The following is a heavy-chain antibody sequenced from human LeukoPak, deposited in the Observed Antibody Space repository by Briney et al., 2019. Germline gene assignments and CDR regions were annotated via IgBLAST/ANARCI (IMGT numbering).Heavy chain of an antibody. D-gene: IGHD3/OR15-3a*01. J-gene: IGHJ4*02. CDR1: GYTFTGYY. Sequence: GASVKVSFKASGYTFTGYYIHWVRPAPGQGLEWMGRIDPDSGVTNSAQNFQGRVTMTRDTSITTAYMELSGLRSDDTAVYYCARDQARTTTWYLYMNYWGQGTLVTVSS. V-gene: IGHV1-2*06. CDR2: IDPDSGVT. CDR3: ARDQARTTTWYLYMNY.